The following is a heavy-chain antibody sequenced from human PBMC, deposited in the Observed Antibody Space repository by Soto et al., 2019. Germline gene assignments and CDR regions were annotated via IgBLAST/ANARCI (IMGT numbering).Heavy chain of an antibody. CDR2: ISYDGSNK. V-gene: IGHV3-30-3*01. CDR1: GFTFSSYA. CDR3: ARGSFGSPDFDY. Sequence: QVQLVESGGGVVQPGRSLRLSCAASGFTFSSYAMHWVRQAPGKGLEWVAVISYDGSNKYYADSVKGRFTISRDNSKNTLYLPMNSLRAEDTAVYYCARGSFGSPDFDYWGQGTLVTVSS. D-gene: IGHD3-10*01. J-gene: IGHJ4*02.